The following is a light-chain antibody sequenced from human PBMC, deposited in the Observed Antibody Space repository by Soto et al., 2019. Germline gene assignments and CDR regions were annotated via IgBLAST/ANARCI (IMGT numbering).Light chain of an antibody. J-gene: IGKJ5*01. CDR3: QQYNNWPLIT. CDR1: QSVPSTY. Sequence: VLSQSPGRLSLSPGERATLSCRASQSVPSTYFAWYQQKSGQPPRLLISGTSNRATGIPDRFSGSGSGRDFTLTISSLQSEDFAVYYCQQYNNWPLITFGQGTRLEIK. V-gene: IGKV3-20*01. CDR2: GTS.